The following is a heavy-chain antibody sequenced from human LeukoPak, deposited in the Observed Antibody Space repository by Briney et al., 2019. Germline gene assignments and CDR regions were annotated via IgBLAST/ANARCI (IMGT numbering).Heavy chain of an antibody. CDR3: AKDLSRYRRATSDY. CDR2: ISYDGSNK. CDR1: GFTFSSYA. Sequence: GGSLRLSCAASGFTFSSYAMHWVRQAPGKGLEWVAVISYDGSNKYYADSVKGRFTISRDNSKNTLYLQMNSLRAEDTAVYYCAKDLSRYRRATSDYWGQGTLVTVSS. D-gene: IGHD3-16*02. J-gene: IGHJ4*02. V-gene: IGHV3-30*04.